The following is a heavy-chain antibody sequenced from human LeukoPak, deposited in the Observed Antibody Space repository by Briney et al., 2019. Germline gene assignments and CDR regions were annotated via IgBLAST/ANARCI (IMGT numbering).Heavy chain of an antibody. D-gene: IGHD4-11*01. CDR1: VGSISSYY. CDR2: IYYSGST. J-gene: IGHJ3*02. V-gene: IGHV4-59*08. CDR3: ARHQYPDSYSDAFDI. Sequence: PSETLSLTCTVSVGSISSYYWSWIRQPPGKGLEWIGYIYYSGSTNYNPSLNSRVTISVDTSKNQFSLKLSSVTAADTAVYYCARHQYPDSYSDAFDIWGQGTMVTVSS.